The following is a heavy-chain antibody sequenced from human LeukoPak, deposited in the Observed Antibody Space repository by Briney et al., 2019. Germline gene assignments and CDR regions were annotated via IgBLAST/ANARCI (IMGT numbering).Heavy chain of an antibody. CDR2: ISSSSSYI. CDR3: ARVSYGDYVGYFDC. V-gene: IGHV3-21*01. D-gene: IGHD4-17*01. Sequence: GGSLRLSCAASGFTFSSYSMNWVRQAPGKGLEWVSSISSSSSYIYYADSVKGRFTISGDNAKNSLYLQMNSLRAEDTAVYYCARVSYGDYVGYFDCWGQGTLVTVSS. J-gene: IGHJ4*02. CDR1: GFTFSSYS.